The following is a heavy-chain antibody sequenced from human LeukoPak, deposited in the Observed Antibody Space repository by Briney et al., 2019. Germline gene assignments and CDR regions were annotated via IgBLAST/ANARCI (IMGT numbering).Heavy chain of an antibody. Sequence: GRSLRLSCAASGFTFSSYGMHWVRQAPGKGLEWVAVIWYDGSNKYYADSVKGRFTISRDNSKNTLYLQMNSLRAEDTAVYYCARVVGSAYYFDYWGQGTLVTVSS. CDR2: IWYDGSNK. CDR1: GFTFSSYG. J-gene: IGHJ4*02. V-gene: IGHV3-33*01. D-gene: IGHD1-26*01. CDR3: ARVVGSAYYFDY.